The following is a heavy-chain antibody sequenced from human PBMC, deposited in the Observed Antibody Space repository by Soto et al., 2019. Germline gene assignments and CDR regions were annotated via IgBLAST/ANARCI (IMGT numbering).Heavy chain of an antibody. J-gene: IGHJ4*02. V-gene: IGHV3-23*01. Sequence: GGSLRLSCAASGFTFSSYAMSWVRQAPGKGLEWVSAISGSGGSTYYADSVKGRFTISRDNSKNTLYLQMNSLRAEDTAVYYCPLTSEYSSSYPLGAFDYWGQGTLVTVSS. D-gene: IGHD6-6*01. CDR1: GFTFSSYA. CDR2: ISGSGGST. CDR3: PLTSEYSSSYPLGAFDY.